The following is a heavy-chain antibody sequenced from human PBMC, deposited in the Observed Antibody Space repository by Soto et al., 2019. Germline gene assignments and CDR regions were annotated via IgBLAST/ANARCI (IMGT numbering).Heavy chain of an antibody. CDR2: INAGNGNT. CDR1: GYTFTGYS. J-gene: IGHJ4*02. V-gene: IGHV1-3*01. CDR3: ARAVAVAADFDY. Sequence: ASVKVSCKGCGYTFTGYSMHWVRQAPGQRLEWMGWINAGNGNTKYSQKFQGRVTITRDTSASTAYMELSSLRSEDTAVYYCARAVAVAADFDYWGQGTLVTVSS. D-gene: IGHD6-19*01.